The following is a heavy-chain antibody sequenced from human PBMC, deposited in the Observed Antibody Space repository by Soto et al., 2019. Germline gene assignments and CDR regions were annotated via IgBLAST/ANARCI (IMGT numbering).Heavy chain of an antibody. D-gene: IGHD6-19*01. CDR2: INPNSGGT. Sequence: ASVKVSCKASGYTFTGYYMHWVRQAPGQGLEWMGWINPNSGGTNYAQKLQGWVTMTRDTSISTAYMELSRLRSDDTAVYYCARDRGGIGWSSGYIDWGQGTLVTVSS. J-gene: IGHJ4*02. CDR1: GYTFTGYY. CDR3: ARDRGGIGWSSGYID. V-gene: IGHV1-2*04.